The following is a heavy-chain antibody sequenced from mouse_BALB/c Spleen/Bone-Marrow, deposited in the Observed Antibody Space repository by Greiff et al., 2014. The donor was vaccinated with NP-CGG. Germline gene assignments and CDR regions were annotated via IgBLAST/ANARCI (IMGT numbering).Heavy chain of an antibody. CDR3: ARSLYDGYFSWFAY. D-gene: IGHD2-3*01. Sequence: VQLQQFGAELVKPGASVKLSCTASGFNIKDTYMHWVKQRPEQGLEWIGRIDPANGNTKYDPKFQGKATITADTSSNTAYLQLSSLTSEDTAVYYCARSLYDGYFSWFAYWGQGTLVTVSA. CDR2: IDPANGNT. CDR1: GFNIKDTY. V-gene: IGHV14-3*02. J-gene: IGHJ3*01.